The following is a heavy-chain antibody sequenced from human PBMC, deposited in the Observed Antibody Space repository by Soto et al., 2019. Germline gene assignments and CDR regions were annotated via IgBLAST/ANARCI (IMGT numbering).Heavy chain of an antibody. D-gene: IGHD2-15*01. CDR1: GYTFTGYY. Sequence: GASVKVSCKASGYTFTGYYMHWVRQAPGQGLEWMGWINPNSGGTNYAQKFQGWVTMTRDTSISTAYMELSRLRSDDTAVYHCARVGGYCSGGSCSPGPFDNWGQGTLVTVSS. CDR3: ARVGGYCSGGSCSPGPFDN. CDR2: INPNSGGT. J-gene: IGHJ4*02. V-gene: IGHV1-2*04.